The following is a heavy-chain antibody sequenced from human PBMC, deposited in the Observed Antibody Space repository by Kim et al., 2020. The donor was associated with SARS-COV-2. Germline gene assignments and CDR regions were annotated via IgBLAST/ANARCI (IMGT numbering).Heavy chain of an antibody. J-gene: IGHJ4*02. D-gene: IGHD6-19*01. CDR1: GFTFSSYA. Sequence: GGSLRLSCAASGFTFSSYAMSWVRQAPGQGLEWVSAISGSGGSTYYADSVKGRFTISRDNSKNTLYLQMNSLRAEDTAVYYCARGCSGWYFVYWGQGTLVTVSS. V-gene: IGHV3-23*01. CDR3: ARGCSGWYFVY. CDR2: ISGSGGST.